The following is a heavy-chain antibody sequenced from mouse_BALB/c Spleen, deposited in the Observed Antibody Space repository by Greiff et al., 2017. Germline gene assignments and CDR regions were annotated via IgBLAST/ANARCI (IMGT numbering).Heavy chain of an antibody. V-gene: IGHV1S56*01. Sequence: QVQLQQSGPELVKPGASVRISCKASGYTFTSYYIHWVKQRPGQGLEWIGWIYPGNVNTKYNEKFKGKATLTADKSSSTAYMQLSSLTSEDSAVYVCARYVSSYFDYWGQGTTLTVSS. J-gene: IGHJ2*01. D-gene: IGHD1-1*01. CDR1: GYTFTSYY. CDR2: IYPGNVNT. CDR3: ARYVSSYFDY.